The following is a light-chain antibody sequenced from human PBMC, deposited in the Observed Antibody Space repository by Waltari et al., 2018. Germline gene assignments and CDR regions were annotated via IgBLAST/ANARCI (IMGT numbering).Light chain of an antibody. CDR3: QVWDSSRHHVL. CDR1: DIGARS. J-gene: IGLJ2*01. V-gene: IGLV3-21*04. Sequence: YMLTHPPSVSVAPGQTARLTCGVDDIGARSVHWCQQSPGQAPVLVIYYETDRSPGIPDRFSGSHSGNTATLTISRVEAGDEADYYCQVWDSSRHHVLFGGGTRLTVL. CDR2: YET.